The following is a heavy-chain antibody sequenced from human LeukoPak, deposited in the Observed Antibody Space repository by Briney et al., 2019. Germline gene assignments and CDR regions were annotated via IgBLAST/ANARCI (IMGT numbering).Heavy chain of an antibody. CDR3: ARDSLTVAVDYYYMDV. D-gene: IGHD4-23*01. V-gene: IGHV3-30*02. CDR2: IRYDGSNK. J-gene: IGHJ6*03. CDR1: GFTFSSYG. Sequence: PGGSLRLSCAASGFTFSSYGMHWVRQAPGKGLEWVAFIRYDGSNKYYADSVKGRFTISRDNSKNTLYLQMNSLRAEDTAVYYCARDSLTVAVDYYYMDVWGKGTTVTVSS.